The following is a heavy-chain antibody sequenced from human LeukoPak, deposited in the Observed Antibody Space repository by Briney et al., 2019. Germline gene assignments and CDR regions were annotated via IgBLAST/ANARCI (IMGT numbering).Heavy chain of an antibody. D-gene: IGHD1-26*01. CDR2: IYPNSGDT. CDR3: ARSGRDAFDL. V-gene: IGHV1-2*02. J-gene: IGHJ3*01. CDR1: GYTFSGYY. Sequence: ASVKVSCKASGYTFSGYYMHWVRQAPGQGLEWMGWIYPNSGDTKYARKFRGRGTVTRDTSISTAFMEVSRLTSDDTAVYYCARSGRDAFDLWGQGTMVTVSS.